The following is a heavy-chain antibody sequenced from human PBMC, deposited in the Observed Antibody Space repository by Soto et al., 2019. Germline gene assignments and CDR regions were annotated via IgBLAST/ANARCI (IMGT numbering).Heavy chain of an antibody. CDR2: IYHSGST. D-gene: IGHD5-18*01. Sequence: QVQLQESGPGLVKPSGTLSVTCAVSGGSISSSNWWNWVRQPPGKGLEWIGEIYHSGSTNYNSSLRSRVTISLDKSKNQFSLRVKSVTAADTAEYYCARAWPSVDSYGSGVMDVWGQGTTVTVSS. CDR1: GGSISSSNW. CDR3: ARAWPSVDSYGSGVMDV. J-gene: IGHJ6*02. V-gene: IGHV4-4*02.